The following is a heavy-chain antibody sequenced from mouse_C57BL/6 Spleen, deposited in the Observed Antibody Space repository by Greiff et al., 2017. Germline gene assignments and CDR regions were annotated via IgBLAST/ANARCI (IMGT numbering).Heavy chain of an antibody. CDR1: GYAFSSSW. CDR2: IYPGDGDT. D-gene: IGHD4-1*01. CDR3: ARSGYYFDY. J-gene: IGHJ2*01. Sequence: QVQLKESGPELVKPGASVKISCKASGYAFSSSWMNWVKQRPGKGLEWIGRIYPGDGDTNYNGKFKGKATLTADKSSSTAYMQLSSLTSEDSAVYFCARSGYYFDYWGQGTTLTVSS. V-gene: IGHV1-82*01.